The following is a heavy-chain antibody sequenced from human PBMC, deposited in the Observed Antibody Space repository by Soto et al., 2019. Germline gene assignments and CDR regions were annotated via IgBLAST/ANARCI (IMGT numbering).Heavy chain of an antibody. Sequence: GGSLRLSCAASGFTFSSYGMHWVRQAPGKGLEWVAVISYDGSNKYYADSVKGRFTISRDNSKNTLYLQMNSLRAEDTAVYYCASDEPRARPIWFGEPEGYWGQGTLVTVSS. J-gene: IGHJ4*02. CDR2: ISYDGSNK. CDR1: GFTFSSYG. V-gene: IGHV3-30*03. D-gene: IGHD3-10*01. CDR3: ASDEPRARPIWFGEPEGY.